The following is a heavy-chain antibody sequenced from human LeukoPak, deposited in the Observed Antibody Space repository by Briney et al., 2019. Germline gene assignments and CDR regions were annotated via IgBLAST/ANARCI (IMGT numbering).Heavy chain of an antibody. Sequence: PSETLSLTCAVSGGSISSGGYSWSWIRQPPGKGLEWIGYIYHSGSTYYNPSLKSRVTISVDRSKNQFSLKLSSVTAADTAVYYCARGKHYYDSSGYYYVYCYGMDVWGQGTTVTVSS. CDR1: GGSISSGGYS. CDR3: ARGKHYYDSSGYYYVYCYGMDV. V-gene: IGHV4-30-2*01. CDR2: IYHSGST. D-gene: IGHD3-22*01. J-gene: IGHJ6*02.